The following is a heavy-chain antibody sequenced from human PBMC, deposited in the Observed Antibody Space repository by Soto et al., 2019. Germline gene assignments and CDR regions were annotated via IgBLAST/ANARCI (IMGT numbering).Heavy chain of an antibody. CDR2: INADSV. CDR1: GYTFTNYA. J-gene: IGHJ5*02. D-gene: IGHD3-9*01. CDR3: ARERERYFDPASFDP. V-gene: IGHV3-30*07. Sequence: SCTASGYTFTNYAMHWVRQAPGQRLEWMGWINADSVKGRFTISRDNAKNSLYLQMNSLRAEDTAVYYCARERERYFDPASFDPWGQGTLVTVSS.